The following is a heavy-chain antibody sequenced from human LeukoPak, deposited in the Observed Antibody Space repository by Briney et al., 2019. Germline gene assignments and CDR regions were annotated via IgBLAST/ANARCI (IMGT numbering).Heavy chain of an antibody. CDR2: TYYSGNT. Sequence: SQTLSLTCTVSGGSISPYYWSWIRQPPGKGLEWLGYTYYSGNTDYNPSLKSRVAISVDTSKNQFSLKLSSVTAADTAVYYCARSTGTTMFIDYWGQGTLVTVSS. CDR3: ARSTGTTMFIDY. J-gene: IGHJ4*02. CDR1: GGSISPYY. D-gene: IGHD3-10*02. V-gene: IGHV4-59*01.